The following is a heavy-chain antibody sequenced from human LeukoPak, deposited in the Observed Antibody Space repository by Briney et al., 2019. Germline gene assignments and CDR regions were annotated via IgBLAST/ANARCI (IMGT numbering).Heavy chain of an antibody. D-gene: IGHD3-22*01. CDR2: IRYDGSNK. CDR1: GFTFSSYG. CDR3: AKDGGYYYGSEYFQH. V-gene: IGHV3-30*02. Sequence: GGSLRLSCAASGFTFSSYGMHWVRQAPGKGLEWVAFIRYDGSNKYYADSVKGRFTISRGNSKNTLYLQMNSLRAEDTAVYYCAKDGGYYYGSEYFQHWGQGTLVTVSS. J-gene: IGHJ1*01.